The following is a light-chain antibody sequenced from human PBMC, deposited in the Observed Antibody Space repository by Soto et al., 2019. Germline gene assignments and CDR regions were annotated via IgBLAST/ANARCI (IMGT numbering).Light chain of an antibody. Sequence: TVLTQSPATLSLSPGDRATLSCRASQTISTFLAWYQHKPGQTPRLLIYDASNRATGIPARFSGTGSGTEFGLTISSLEPEDSAIYYCQQRNNWVTFGGGTKVEIK. CDR2: DAS. CDR3: QQRNNWVT. J-gene: IGKJ4*01. V-gene: IGKV3-11*01. CDR1: QTISTF.